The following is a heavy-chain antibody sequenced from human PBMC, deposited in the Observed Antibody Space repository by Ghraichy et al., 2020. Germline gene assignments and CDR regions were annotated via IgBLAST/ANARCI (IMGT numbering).Heavy chain of an antibody. V-gene: IGHV4-39*01. CDR1: NDSINNSDYF. CDR3: AGTVVGYYDSGHYRSRDP. CDR2: IYYSGST. Sequence: SETLSLTCTVSNDSINNSDYFWGWIRQPPGKGLEWIGNIYYSGSTYYSPSLKSRISISIDTSKNQFSLKLSSVTASDTAIYYCAGTVVGYYDSGHYRSRDPWRQGTLVTVSS. J-gene: IGHJ5*02. D-gene: IGHD3-3*01.